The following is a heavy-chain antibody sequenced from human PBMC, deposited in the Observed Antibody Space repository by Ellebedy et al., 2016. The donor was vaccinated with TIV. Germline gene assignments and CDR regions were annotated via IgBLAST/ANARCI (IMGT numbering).Heavy chain of an antibody. CDR3: ARAPFYRTNDLDY. CDR2: MNPNSGNT. Sequence: ASVKVSXKASRYTFTSYDINWVRQATGQGLEWMGWMNPNSGNTGYAQKFQGRVTMTRNTSISTAYMELSSLRSEDTAVYYCARAPFYRTNDLDYWGQGTLVTVSS. D-gene: IGHD1-1*01. J-gene: IGHJ4*02. CDR1: RYTFTSYD. V-gene: IGHV1-8*01.